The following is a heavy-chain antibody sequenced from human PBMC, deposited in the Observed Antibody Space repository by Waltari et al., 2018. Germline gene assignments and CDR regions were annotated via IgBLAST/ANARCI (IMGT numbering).Heavy chain of an antibody. Sequence: EVQLVESGGGLVQPGGSLRLSCAASGFTFSSYWMGWVRQAPGKVMEGVANIKQDGSEKYYLDSVKGRFTISRDNAKKSLYLQMNSLRAEDTAVYYCARGKEKLDYWGQGTLVTVSS. V-gene: IGHV3-7*01. J-gene: IGHJ4*02. CDR2: IKQDGSEK. CDR1: GFTFSSYW. CDR3: ARGKEKLDY.